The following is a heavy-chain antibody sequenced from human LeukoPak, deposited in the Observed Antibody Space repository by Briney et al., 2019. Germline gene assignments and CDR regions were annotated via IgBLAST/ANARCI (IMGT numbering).Heavy chain of an antibody. V-gene: IGHV1-2*02. J-gene: IGHJ5*02. CDR2: INPNSGDT. Sequence: ASVKVSCKASGYTFTGYYIHWVRQAPGQGLEWMGWINPNSGDTNSAQKFQGRVTMTRDTSISTAYMELSRLRSDDTAVYYCARVAAGIPYNWFDPWGQGTLVTVSS. D-gene: IGHD6-13*01. CDR3: ARVAAGIPYNWFDP. CDR1: GYTFTGYY.